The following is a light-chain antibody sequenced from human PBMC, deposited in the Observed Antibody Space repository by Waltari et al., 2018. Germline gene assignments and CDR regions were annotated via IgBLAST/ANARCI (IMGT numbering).Light chain of an antibody. CDR1: TSNTGTNT. CDR2: ANY. CDR3: ATWDDSLNGRV. V-gene: IGLV1-44*01. J-gene: IGLJ3*02. Sequence: QSVLTQPPLASGTPGQRVTISCSGNTSNTGTNTAPWYQQLPRTAPKLLIYANYHRPSGVPDRFSASKSDTSASLAISGLQSEDEADYFCATWDDSLNGRVFGGGTKLAVL.